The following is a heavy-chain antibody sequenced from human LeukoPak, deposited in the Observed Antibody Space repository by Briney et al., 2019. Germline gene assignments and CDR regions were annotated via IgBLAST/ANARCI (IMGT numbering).Heavy chain of an antibody. CDR3: ARAGPIDY. CDR1: GFIVSSKY. V-gene: IGHV3-53*01. CDR2: IYSGGST. Sequence: GGSLRLSYAASGFIVSSKYMSWVRQAPGKGPEWVSVIYSGGSTYYAASVEGRFTISRDNSKNTAYLQMNNLRVDDTAVYYCARAGPIDYWGQGTLVTVSS. J-gene: IGHJ4*02.